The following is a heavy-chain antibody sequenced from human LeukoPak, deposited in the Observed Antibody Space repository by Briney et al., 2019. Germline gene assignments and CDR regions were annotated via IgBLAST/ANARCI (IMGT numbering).Heavy chain of an antibody. CDR3: ARRGRYDSSGTTDYFDY. J-gene: IGHJ4*02. CDR1: GYSISSGYY. Sequence: TSETLSLTCTVSGYSISSGYYRGWIRQPPGKGLEWIGSIYHSGSTYYNPSLKSRVTISVDTSKNQFSLKLSSVTAADTAVYYCARRGRYDSSGTTDYFDYWGQGALVTVSS. D-gene: IGHD3-22*01. CDR2: IYHSGST. V-gene: IGHV4-38-2*02.